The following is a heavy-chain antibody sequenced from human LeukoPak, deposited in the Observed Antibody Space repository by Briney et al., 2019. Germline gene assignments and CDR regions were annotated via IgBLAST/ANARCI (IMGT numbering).Heavy chain of an antibody. Sequence: SETLSLTCAVYGGSFSGYYWSWIRQPPGKELEWIGEINHSGSTNYNPSLKSRVAISVDTSKNQFSLELSSVTAADTAVYYCARGRWVQLWSFDYWGQGTLVTVS. D-gene: IGHD5-18*01. J-gene: IGHJ4*02. CDR2: INHSGST. CDR3: ARGRWVQLWSFDY. CDR1: GGSFSGYY. V-gene: IGHV4-34*01.